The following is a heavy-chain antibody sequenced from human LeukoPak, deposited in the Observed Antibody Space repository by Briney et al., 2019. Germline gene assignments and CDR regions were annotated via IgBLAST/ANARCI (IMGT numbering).Heavy chain of an antibody. CDR1: GFTFSNYA. CDR3: ARVDPSRSAWYSPFFDY. D-gene: IGHD1-26*01. J-gene: IGHJ4*02. CDR2: ISSDGTNK. Sequence: PGGSLRLSCAASGFTFSNYAMHWVRQAPGKGLEWVAVISSDGTNKYYADSVKDRITISRDNSVNTLYLQMDGLTSEDTAVFYCARVDPSRSAWYSPFFDYWGQGTLVTVSS. V-gene: IGHV3-30-3*01.